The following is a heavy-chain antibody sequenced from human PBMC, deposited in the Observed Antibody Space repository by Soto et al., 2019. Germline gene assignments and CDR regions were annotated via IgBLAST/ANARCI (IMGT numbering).Heavy chain of an antibody. CDR1: GFSVRTNY. J-gene: IGHJ4*02. CDR2: FESGGSI. V-gene: IGHV3-53*01. CDR3: ARAGVTPHFFDY. D-gene: IGHD3-3*02. Sequence: GGSLRLSCAASGFSVRTNYMSWVRQAPGKGLDWVSVFESGGSIYYADSVKGRFIISRDYAENTVDLQMNSLRVEDTAVYYCARAGVTPHFFDYWGQGTLVTVSS.